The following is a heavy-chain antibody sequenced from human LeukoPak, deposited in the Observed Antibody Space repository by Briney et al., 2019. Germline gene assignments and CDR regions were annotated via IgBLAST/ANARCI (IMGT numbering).Heavy chain of an antibody. CDR1: GVSITSYY. CDR2: IYYTGST. CDR3: ARPQHDALDT. V-gene: IGHV4-59*08. D-gene: IGHD1-1*01. Sequence: KSSETLSLTCTVSGVSITSYYWSWVRQSPGRGLEWIGYIYYTGSTNYNPSLKSRVTISVDTSKSQFSLKLSSVTAADTAVYYCARPQHDALDTWGQGTMVTVSS. J-gene: IGHJ3*02.